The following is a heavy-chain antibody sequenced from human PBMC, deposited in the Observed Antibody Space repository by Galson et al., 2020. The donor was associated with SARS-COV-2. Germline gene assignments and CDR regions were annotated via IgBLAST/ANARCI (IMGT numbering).Heavy chain of an antibody. CDR3: ARHHSSRYYFDS. CDR1: GFTFRTYP. D-gene: IGHD2-15*01. V-gene: IGHV3-23*01. J-gene: IGHJ4*02. CDR2: IIDRGNTP. Sequence: WGTLRLSCAASGFTFRTYPMAWFRQPPAVELVWFSSIIDRGNTPYYDASVKGRFTISRDNSKSPLYLQMNSLRADDTAVYYCARHHSSRYYFDSWGQGSLVTVSS.